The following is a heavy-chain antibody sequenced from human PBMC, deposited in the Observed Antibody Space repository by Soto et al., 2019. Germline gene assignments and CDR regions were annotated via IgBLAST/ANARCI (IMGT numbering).Heavy chain of an antibody. V-gene: IGHV3-74*01. Sequence: GGSLRLSCVASGFSFSTSWMHWVRQAPGTGLVWVSRIDDDGSSTSYADSVKGRFTISRDNAKNTLYLQMNNLRAEDTAVYYCARDTYCSGGNCYGGGLDVWGQGTTVTVSS. CDR1: GFSFSTSW. J-gene: IGHJ6*02. D-gene: IGHD2-15*01. CDR2: IDDDGSST. CDR3: ARDTYCSGGNCYGGGLDV.